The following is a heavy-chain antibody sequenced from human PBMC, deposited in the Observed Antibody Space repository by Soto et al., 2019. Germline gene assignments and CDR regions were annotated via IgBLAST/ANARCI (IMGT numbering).Heavy chain of an antibody. Sequence: SVKVSCKASGGTFSSYAISWVRQAPGQGLEWMGGIIPIFGTANYAQKFQGRVTITADESTSTAYMELSSLRSEDTAVYYCARGANHATVVTPFYYGMDVWGQGTTVTVSS. V-gene: IGHV1-69*13. CDR3: ARGANHATVVTPFYYGMDV. CDR1: GGTFSSYA. J-gene: IGHJ6*02. CDR2: IIPIFGTA. D-gene: IGHD4-17*01.